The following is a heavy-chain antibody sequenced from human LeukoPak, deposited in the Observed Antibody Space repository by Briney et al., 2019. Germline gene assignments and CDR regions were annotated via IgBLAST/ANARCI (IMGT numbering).Heavy chain of an antibody. Sequence: GGSLRLSCVASGFTFSSYWMSWVRQAPGKGLEWVANIKQDGSEKYYVDSVKGRFTISRDNAKKSLYLRMNSLRAEDTAVYYCARDGELRRYYYYYMDVWGKGTTVTVSS. CDR1: GFTFSSYW. V-gene: IGHV3-7*01. CDR2: IKQDGSEK. J-gene: IGHJ6*03. D-gene: IGHD1-7*01. CDR3: ARDGELRRYYYYYMDV.